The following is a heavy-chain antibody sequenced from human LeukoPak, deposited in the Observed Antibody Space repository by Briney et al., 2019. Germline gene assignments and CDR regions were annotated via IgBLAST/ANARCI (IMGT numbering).Heavy chain of an antibody. CDR3: ARDVAAAAVYYFDY. Sequence: GGCLRLPCAASGFTFSSYAMHWVRQAPGKGPEWVTVIARDGKDKHHADSVKGRFTISRDNSKNTLYLQMNSLRTEDTAVYYCARDVAAAAVYYFDYWGQGTLVTVSS. CDR2: IARDGKDK. CDR1: GFTFSSYA. V-gene: IGHV3-30*04. D-gene: IGHD6-13*01. J-gene: IGHJ4*02.